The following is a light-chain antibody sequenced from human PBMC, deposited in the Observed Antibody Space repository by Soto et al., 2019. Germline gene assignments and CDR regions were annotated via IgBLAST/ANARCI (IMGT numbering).Light chain of an antibody. V-gene: IGLV1-40*01. CDR2: ANS. CDR3: QSDESSSLXGFV. CDR1: SSNIWADYD. Sequence: QSVLTQPPSVSGAPVQRLTISCTGSSSNIWADYDLHWYQQLPGTAPKLLIYANSNRPSGFPDRFSGSKSGISASLAITGLQADDEADYYCQSDESSSLXGFVFGSGNKVXV. J-gene: IGLJ1*01.